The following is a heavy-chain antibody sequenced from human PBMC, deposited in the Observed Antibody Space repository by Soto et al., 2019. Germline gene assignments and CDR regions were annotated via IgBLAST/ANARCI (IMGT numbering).Heavy chain of an antibody. V-gene: IGHV4-59*01. D-gene: IGHD3-10*01. J-gene: IGHJ6*02. CDR1: GGSISSYY. CDR2: IYYSGST. Sequence: SGTLSLTCTVSGGSISSYYWSWIRQPPGKGLEWIGYIYYSGSTNYNPSLKSRVTISVDTSKNQFSLKLSSVTAADTAVYYCARQYGSGSYYRYYYYGMDVWGQGTTVTVSS. CDR3: ARQYGSGSYYRYYYYGMDV.